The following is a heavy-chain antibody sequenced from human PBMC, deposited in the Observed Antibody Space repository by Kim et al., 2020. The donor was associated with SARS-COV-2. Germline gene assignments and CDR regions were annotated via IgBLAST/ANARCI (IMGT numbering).Heavy chain of an antibody. CDR1: GGTFSSYA. CDR2: IIPIFGTA. V-gene: IGHV1-69*13. Sequence: SVKVSCKASGGTFSSYAISWVRQAPGQGLEWMGGIIPIFGTANYAQKFQGRVTITADESTSTAYMELSSLRSEDTAVYYCAREGRWLQSRYYGMDVWGQGTTVTVAS. J-gene: IGHJ6*02. D-gene: IGHD5-12*01. CDR3: AREGRWLQSRYYGMDV.